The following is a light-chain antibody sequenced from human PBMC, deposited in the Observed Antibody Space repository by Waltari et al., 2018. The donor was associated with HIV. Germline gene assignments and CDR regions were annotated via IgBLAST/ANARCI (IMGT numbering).Light chain of an antibody. CDR1: RSDVGGYHY. CDR2: EVS. J-gene: IGLJ3*02. Sequence: QSALTQPASVSGSPGQSITISCTGTRSDVGGYHYVSWYQHHPGKAPKLVIYEVSNRPSGVSNRFSGFKSANTASLTISGLQAEDEGDYYCSSYTSSRTWVFGGGTKLTVL. CDR3: SSYTSSRTWV. V-gene: IGLV2-14*01.